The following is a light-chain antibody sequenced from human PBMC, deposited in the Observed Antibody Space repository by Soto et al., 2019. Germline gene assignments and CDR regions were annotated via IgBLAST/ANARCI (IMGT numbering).Light chain of an antibody. J-gene: IGKJ4*01. V-gene: IGKV1-39*01. CDR3: QESDAFPYT. CDR2: AAS. CDR1: QSISNY. Sequence: DIQMTQSPSSLSASIGDRVTITCRAGQSISNYLNWYQQKPGKAPNLLIYAASRLESGVPSRFSGSGSGKDFTLTISSLKPEDFATYYCQESDAFPYTLGGGTKVDIK.